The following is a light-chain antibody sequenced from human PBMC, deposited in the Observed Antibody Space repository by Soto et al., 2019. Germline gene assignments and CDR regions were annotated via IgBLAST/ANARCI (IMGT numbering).Light chain of an antibody. CDR2: GAS. V-gene: IGKV3-15*01. Sequence: EIGMPQSPATLSVSPGERATLSCRASQSVSTNLAWYQQKPGQGPRLLIFGASTRAIGIPARFSGSGSGTDFTLTISSLQSEDFAVYYCQHYNELPLTFGGGTKVDIK. J-gene: IGKJ4*01. CDR3: QHYNELPLT. CDR1: QSVSTN.